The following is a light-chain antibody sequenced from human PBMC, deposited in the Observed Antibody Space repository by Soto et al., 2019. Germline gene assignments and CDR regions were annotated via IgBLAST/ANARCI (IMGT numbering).Light chain of an antibody. CDR1: QSVSNNY. CDR2: GAS. Sequence: IVLTQSPDTLSLSPEERATLSCRASQSVSNNYLAWYQQKPGQAPRLLIYGASSRASGVPHRFSAGGSGTDFTLIISSLQPEDFAVYYCQQRVNWPPTFGGGTKVDIK. CDR3: QQRVNWPPT. J-gene: IGKJ4*01. V-gene: IGKV3D-20*02.